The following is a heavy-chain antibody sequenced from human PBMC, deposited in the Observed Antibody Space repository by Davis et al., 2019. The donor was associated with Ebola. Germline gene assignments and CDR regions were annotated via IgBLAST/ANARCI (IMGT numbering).Heavy chain of an antibody. V-gene: IGHV3-21*01. J-gene: IGHJ6*02. CDR2: ISSSSSYI. D-gene: IGHD3-9*01. CDR1: GFTFSSYS. Sequence: PGGSLRLSCAASGFTFSSYSMNWVRQAPGKGLEWVSSISSSSSYIYYADSVKGRFTISRDNAKNSLYLRMNSLRAEDTAVYYCARAIFYYYYGMDVWGQGTTVTVSS. CDR3: ARAIFYYYYGMDV.